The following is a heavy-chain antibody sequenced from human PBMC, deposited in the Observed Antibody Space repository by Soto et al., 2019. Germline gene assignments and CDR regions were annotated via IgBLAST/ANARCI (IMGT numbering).Heavy chain of an antibody. V-gene: IGHV3-33*01. CDR1: GFTFSNYG. CDR2: IWHDGNNK. J-gene: IGHJ6*02. D-gene: IGHD1-26*01. CDR3: ASDLVGASDCYGLDV. Sequence: PGGSLRLSCAASGFTFSNYGMHWVRQAPGKGLEWVAIIWHDGNNKYYADSVRGRFIISRDNSKNRLYLQMNSLRAEDTAVYYCASDLVGASDCYGLDVWGQGTPVTVSS.